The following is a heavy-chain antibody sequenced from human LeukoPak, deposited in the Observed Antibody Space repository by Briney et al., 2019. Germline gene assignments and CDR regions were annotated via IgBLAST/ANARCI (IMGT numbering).Heavy chain of an antibody. CDR2: ISYDGSNK. CDR1: GFTFSNYA. D-gene: IGHD5-24*01. CDR3: ARARFGYNRGPFDY. Sequence: PGRSLRLSCAASGFTFSNYAMHWVRQAPGKGLEWVAFISYDGSNKHYADSVKGRFTISRDNSKNTLYPQMNSLRPEDTAVYYCARARFGYNRGPFDYWGQGILVTVSS. V-gene: IGHV3-30-3*01. J-gene: IGHJ4*02.